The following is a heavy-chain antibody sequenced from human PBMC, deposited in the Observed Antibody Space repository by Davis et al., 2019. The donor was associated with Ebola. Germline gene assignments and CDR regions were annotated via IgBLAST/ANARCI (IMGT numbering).Heavy chain of an antibody. V-gene: IGHV4-59*01. CDR3: ARGVGYSSSPDY. Sequence: PSETLSLTCTVSGGSISSYYWSWIRQPPGKGLEWIGYIYYSGSTNYNPSLKSRVTISVDTSKNQFSLKLTSVTAADTAVYYCARGVGYSSSPDYWGQGTLVTVSS. D-gene: IGHD6-13*01. CDR2: IYYSGST. J-gene: IGHJ4*02. CDR1: GGSISSYY.